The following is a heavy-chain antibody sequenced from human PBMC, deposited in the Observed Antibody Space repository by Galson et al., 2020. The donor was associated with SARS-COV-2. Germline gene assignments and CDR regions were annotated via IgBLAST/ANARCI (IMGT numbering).Heavy chain of an antibody. D-gene: IGHD4-17*01. CDR2: VDIGTGNT. Sequence: SVTVSCKASGFTFTSSAVQWVRQARGQRLEWIGWVDIGTGNTNYAQNFQERVTITRGMSTNTAYMELSSLRSEDTAVYYGAALWAGMTTGGGYWGQGTLVTVSS. CDR3: AALWAGMTTGGGY. CDR1: GFTFTSSA. J-gene: IGHJ4*02. V-gene: IGHV1-58*01.